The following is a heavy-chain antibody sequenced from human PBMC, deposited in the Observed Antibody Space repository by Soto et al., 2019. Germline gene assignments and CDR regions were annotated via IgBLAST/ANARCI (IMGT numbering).Heavy chain of an antibody. CDR1: GYTFTSYG. D-gene: IGHD3-22*01. J-gene: IGHJ4*02. V-gene: IGHV1-18*01. CDR3: AGGQISYDISDLDY. CDR2: ISAYNGNT. Sequence: ASVKVSCKASGYTFTSYGISWVRQAPGQGLEWMGWISAYNGNTNYAQKLQGRVTMTTDTSTSTAYMELRSLRSDDTAVYYCAGGQISYDISDLDYWGQGTLVTVSS.